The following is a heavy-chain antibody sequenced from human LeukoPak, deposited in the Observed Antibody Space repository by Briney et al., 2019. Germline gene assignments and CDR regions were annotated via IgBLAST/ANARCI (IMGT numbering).Heavy chain of an antibody. CDR2: INWNGGST. J-gene: IGHJ2*01. D-gene: IGHD3-10*01. V-gene: IGHV3-20*04. CDR3: AKGFYGSRYWYFDR. CDR1: GFTFDDYG. Sequence: AGGSLRLSCAASGFTFDDYGMSWVRQAPGKGLEWVSGINWNGGSTGYADSVKGRFTISRDNAKNSLYLQMNSLRAEDTAVYYCAKGFYGSRYWYFDRWGRGTPVTVSS.